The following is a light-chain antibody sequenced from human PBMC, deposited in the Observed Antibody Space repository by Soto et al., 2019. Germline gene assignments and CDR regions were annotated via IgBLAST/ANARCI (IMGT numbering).Light chain of an antibody. J-gene: IGKJ3*01. V-gene: IGKV4-1*01. CDR3: HQYFAAPPT. CDR2: WAS. Sequence: DIVMTQSPDSLAVSPGERATITCKSSQTILYTSNNKNYLGWYQQRPGQPPKLLIYWASTRESGVPDRISGSGSGTNFTLTITSLQPEDVATYYCHQYFAAPPTFGPGTKVEIK. CDR1: QTILYTSNNKNY.